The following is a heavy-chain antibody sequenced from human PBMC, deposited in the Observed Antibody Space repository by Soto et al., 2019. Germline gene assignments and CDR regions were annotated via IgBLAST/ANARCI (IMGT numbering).Heavy chain of an antibody. D-gene: IGHD3-22*01. CDR2: NGGSGIST. J-gene: IGHJ4*02. CDR3: ARTRWTSGYWFEY. Sequence: GGSLRLSCVGSGFMLSNYAMSWVRQAPGKGLEWVSANGGSGISTCYAESVKGRFTISRDNSKNTLYLQMNSLRAEDTAIYYCARTRWTSGYWFEYWGQGTLVTVSS. CDR1: GFMLSNYA. V-gene: IGHV3-23*01.